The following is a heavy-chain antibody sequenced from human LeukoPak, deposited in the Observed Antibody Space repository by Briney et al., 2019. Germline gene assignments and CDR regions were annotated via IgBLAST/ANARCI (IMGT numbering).Heavy chain of an antibody. CDR2: IYVAGST. J-gene: IGHJ4*02. Sequence: GGSLRLSCAASGFTVSDSFMTWVRQAPGKGLEWVSVIYVAGSTYADSVKGRFTVSRDNSKNTLYLQMNSLRADDTAVYYCARPLDYWGQGTLVTVSS. CDR3: ARPLDY. CDR1: GFTVSDSF. V-gene: IGHV3-53*01.